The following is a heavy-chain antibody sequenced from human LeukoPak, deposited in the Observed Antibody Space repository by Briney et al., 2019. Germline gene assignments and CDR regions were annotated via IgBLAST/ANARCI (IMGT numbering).Heavy chain of an antibody. Sequence: GGSLRLSCATSGFTFSNYWMSWVRQVPGKGLEWVASISQDGSAKTYVDSVKGRFTISRDNAKNSLYLQMNSLRPEDTAVYYCAHVAYNWNPGSAWGQGTLVTVS. CDR1: GFTFSNYW. CDR3: AHVAYNWNPGSA. J-gene: IGHJ5*02. V-gene: IGHV3-7*01. CDR2: ISQDGSAK. D-gene: IGHD1-20*01.